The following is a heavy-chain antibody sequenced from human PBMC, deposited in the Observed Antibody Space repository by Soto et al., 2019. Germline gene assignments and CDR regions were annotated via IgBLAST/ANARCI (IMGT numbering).Heavy chain of an antibody. J-gene: IGHJ4*02. CDR3: ASFRGRWLRFDY. D-gene: IGHD5-12*01. CDR1: GGTFSSYT. Sequence: QVQLVQSGAEVKKPGSSVKVSCKASGGTFSSYTISWVRQAPGQGLEWMGRIIPILGIANYAQKFQGRVTITADKSTSTAYMELSSLRSEDTAVYYCASFRGRWLRFDYWGQGTLVTVSS. V-gene: IGHV1-69*02. CDR2: IIPILGIA.